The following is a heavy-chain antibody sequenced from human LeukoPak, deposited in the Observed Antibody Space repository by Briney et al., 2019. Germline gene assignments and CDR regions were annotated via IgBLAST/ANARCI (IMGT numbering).Heavy chain of an antibody. D-gene: IGHD3-10*01. CDR1: GFTFDDYA. J-gene: IGHJ4*02. Sequence: GGSLRLSCAASGFTFDDYAMHWVRQAPGKGLEWVSGISWNSGSIGYADSVKGRFTISRDNAKNSLYLHMNSLRAEDTALYYCAKDMNYYGSGFDYWGQGTLVTVSS. CDR2: ISWNSGSI. CDR3: AKDMNYYGSGFDY. V-gene: IGHV3-9*01.